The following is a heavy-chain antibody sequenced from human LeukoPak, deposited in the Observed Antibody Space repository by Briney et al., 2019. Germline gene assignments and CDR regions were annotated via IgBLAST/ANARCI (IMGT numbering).Heavy chain of an antibody. CDR1: GDSISSGTSY. CDR2: IYTTGST. V-gene: IGHV4-61*09. CDR3: ARDRGTSSSLGYFYYCMDV. Sequence: TSETLSLTCTVSGDSISSGTSYWSWIRQPAGMGLEWIGHIYTTGSTHYNSSLKSRVTMSVDTSKNQFSLKLHSVTAADTAVYYCARDRGTSSSLGYFYYCMDVWGKGTTVTVSS. J-gene: IGHJ6*03. D-gene: IGHD6-19*01.